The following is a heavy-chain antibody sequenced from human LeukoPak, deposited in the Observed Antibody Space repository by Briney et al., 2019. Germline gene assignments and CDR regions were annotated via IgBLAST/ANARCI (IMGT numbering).Heavy chain of an antibody. CDR2: ISSNEGSA. CDR3: ARGGVYDTSTGYYDYYYGMDV. D-gene: IGHD3-9*01. V-gene: IGHV3-64*02. Sequence: GGSLRLSCAASGFAFSAYAMHWVRQAPGKGLEYVSAISSNEGSAYYADSVKGRFTISRDNSKNTLYLQMGGLRAEDMAVYYCARGGVYDTSTGYYDYYYGMDVWGQGTTVTVSS. J-gene: IGHJ6*02. CDR1: GFAFSAYA.